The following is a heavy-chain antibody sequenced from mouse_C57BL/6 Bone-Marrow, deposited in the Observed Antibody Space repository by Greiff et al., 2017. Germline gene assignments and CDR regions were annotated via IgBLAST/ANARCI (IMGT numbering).Heavy chain of an antibody. CDR1: GYTFTSYW. V-gene: IGHV1-69*01. CDR3: ARSAYYSNRYARDY. Sequence: QVQLQQSGAELVMPGASVKLSCKASGYTFTSYWMHWVKQRPGQGLEWIGEIDPSDSYTNYNQKFKGKSTLTVDKSSSTAYMQLSSLTSEDSAVYHCARSAYYSNRYARDYWGQGTSVTVSS. J-gene: IGHJ4*01. CDR2: IDPSDSYT. D-gene: IGHD2-5*01.